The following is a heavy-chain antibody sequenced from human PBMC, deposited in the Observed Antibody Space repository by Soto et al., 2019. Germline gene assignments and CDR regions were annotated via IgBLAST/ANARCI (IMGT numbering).Heavy chain of an antibody. CDR3: ARGSSSSGDAFDI. CDR2: MNPNSGNT. CDR1: GYTFTSYD. V-gene: IGHV1-8*01. J-gene: IGHJ3*02. D-gene: IGHD6-6*01. Sequence: ASVKFSCKASGYTFTSYDINWVRQATGQGLEWMGWMNPNSGNTGYAQKFQGRVTMTRDTSISTAYMELSSLRSEDTAVYYCARGSSSSGDAFDIWGQGTMVTVSS.